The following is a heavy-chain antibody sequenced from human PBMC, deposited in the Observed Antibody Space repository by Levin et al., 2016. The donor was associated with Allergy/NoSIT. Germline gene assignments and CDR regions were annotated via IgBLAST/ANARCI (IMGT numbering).Heavy chain of an antibody. CDR2: ISSGSSYV. CDR1: GFTFSDYS. D-gene: IGHD3-10*01. CDR3: VRAHFSYWSLLDD. J-gene: IGHJ4*02. V-gene: IGHV3-21*01. Sequence: GESLKISCVASGFTFSDYSMNWVRQTPGKGLEWVSAISSGSSYVYYADSLKGRITISRDNAKNSLFLQMNSLRAEDTAVYYCVRAHFSYWSLLDDWGQGTLVTVSS.